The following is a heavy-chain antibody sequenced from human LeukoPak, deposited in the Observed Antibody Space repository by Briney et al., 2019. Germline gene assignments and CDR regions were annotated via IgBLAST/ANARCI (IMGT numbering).Heavy chain of an antibody. V-gene: IGHV3-66*02. J-gene: IGHJ4*02. CDR1: GCTVSSTY. CDR2: FYGGGTT. Sequence: GGSLRLSCAASGCTVSSTYMTWARQPPGKGLEWVSVFYGGGTTYYADSVKGRFTISRDISKNTLYLQMSSLRDEDTAVYYCGRRFAVSSGFDLWGQGTLVTVSS. CDR3: GRRFAVSSGFDL. D-gene: IGHD3-3*01.